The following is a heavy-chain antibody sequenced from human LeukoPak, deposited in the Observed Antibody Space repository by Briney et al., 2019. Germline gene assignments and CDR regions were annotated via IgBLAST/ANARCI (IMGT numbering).Heavy chain of an antibody. V-gene: IGHV4-59*11. CDR1: GASISSHY. Sequence: SETLSLTCIVSGASISSHYWSWMRQPPGKGLEWIGYIYHSGSNKYNPSLKSRVAISVDTSKNQFSLKLSSVTAADTAVYYCARGTMTTVTYYFDYWGQGTLVTVSS. CDR2: IYHSGSN. CDR3: ARGTMTTVTYYFDY. J-gene: IGHJ4*02. D-gene: IGHD4-17*01.